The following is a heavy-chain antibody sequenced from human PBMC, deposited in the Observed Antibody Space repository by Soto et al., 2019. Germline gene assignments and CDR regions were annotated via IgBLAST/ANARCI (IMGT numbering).Heavy chain of an antibody. J-gene: IGHJ4*02. Sequence: QVQLVQSGAEVKKPGASVKVSCKASGYTFTNYGITWVLQAPGQGLEGMGWINTYNGNTKYAQRLQGRVTMTADTSTSTAYMELRSLRSDDTAVYYCARERGNYRYFDYWGQGTLVTVSS. V-gene: IGHV1-18*01. CDR3: ARERGNYRYFDY. D-gene: IGHD3-16*02. CDR1: GYTFTNYG. CDR2: INTYNGNT.